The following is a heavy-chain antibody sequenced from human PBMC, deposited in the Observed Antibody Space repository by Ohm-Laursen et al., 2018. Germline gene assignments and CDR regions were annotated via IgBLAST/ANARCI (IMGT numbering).Heavy chain of an antibody. J-gene: IGHJ4*02. CDR3: AKLVNSDVDY. CDR2: ISGPGGTT. CDR1: GFTFSSLA. Sequence: GSLRLSCAASGFTFSSLALSWVRQAPGKGLEWVSSISGPGGTTYYVDPVKGRFTISRDNSKNTLYLQMNNLRAEDTALYYCAKLVNSDVDYWGQGTLVTVSS. V-gene: IGHV3-23*01. D-gene: IGHD2-21*01.